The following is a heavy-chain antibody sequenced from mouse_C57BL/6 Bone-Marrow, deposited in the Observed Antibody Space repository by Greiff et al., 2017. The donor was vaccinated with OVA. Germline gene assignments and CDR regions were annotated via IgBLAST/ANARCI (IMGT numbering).Heavy chain of an antibody. V-gene: IGHV1-50*01. J-gene: IGHJ4*01. Sequence: VQLQQPGAELVKPGASVKLSCKASGYTFTSYWMQWVKQRPGQGLEWIGEIDPSDSYTNYNQKFKGKATLTVDTSSSTAYMQLSSLTSEDSAVYYCAREDDGSPSYYYAMDYWGQGTSVTVSS. CDR3: AREDDGSPSYYYAMDY. D-gene: IGHD1-1*01. CDR2: IDPSDSYT. CDR1: GYTFTSYW.